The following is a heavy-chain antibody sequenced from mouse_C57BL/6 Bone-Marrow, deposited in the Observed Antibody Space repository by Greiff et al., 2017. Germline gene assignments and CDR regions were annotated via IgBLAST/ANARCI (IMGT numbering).Heavy chain of an antibody. J-gene: IGHJ3*01. Sequence: EVKLMESGGGLVQPGGSMKLSCAASGFTFSDAWMDWVRQSPEKGLEWVAEIRNKANTHATYYAESVKGRFTISRDDSKSSVYLQMNSLRSEDTGIYYCTRYYYGSSSFAYWGQGTLVTVSA. CDR2: IRNKANTHAT. CDR3: TRYYYGSSSFAY. CDR1: GFTFSDAW. D-gene: IGHD1-1*01. V-gene: IGHV6-6*01.